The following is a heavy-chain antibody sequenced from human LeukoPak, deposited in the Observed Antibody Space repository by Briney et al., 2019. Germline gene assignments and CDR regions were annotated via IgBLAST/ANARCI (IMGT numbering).Heavy chain of an antibody. J-gene: IGHJ4*02. CDR3: ARRDYDGSGYYQYYFDY. CDR1: AYSFTNYW. D-gene: IGHD3-22*01. Sequence: GESLKISCKGSAYSFTNYWSGWVRQMPGKGLEWMGIIYPGDSDTRYSLTFEGQVTISADQSIAPAYLQWSSLKASHTAMYYCARRDYDGSGYYQYYFDYWGQGTLVTVSS. V-gene: IGHV5-51*01. CDR2: IYPGDSDT.